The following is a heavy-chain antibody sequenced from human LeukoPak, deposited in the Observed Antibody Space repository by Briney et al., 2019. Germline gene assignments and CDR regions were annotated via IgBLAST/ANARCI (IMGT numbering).Heavy chain of an antibody. Sequence: GGSRTLSCAASGLTFANAWMSWVRQAPGKGLEWVAGIISKTSGGTTDYAGPVKGRFTISRDDSKTTLYLQMNSLKTEDTAVYYCTTYRYNYGSTGYSYFDFWGQGTLVTVSS. D-gene: IGHD5-18*01. J-gene: IGHJ4*02. CDR2: IISKTSGGTT. CDR3: TTYRYNYGSTGYSYFDF. V-gene: IGHV3-15*01. CDR1: GLTFANAW.